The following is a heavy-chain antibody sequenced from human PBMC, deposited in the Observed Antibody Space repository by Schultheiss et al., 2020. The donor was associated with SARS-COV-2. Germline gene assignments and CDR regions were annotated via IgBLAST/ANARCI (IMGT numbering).Heavy chain of an antibody. D-gene: IGHD3-3*01. CDR1: GGSISSSSYY. V-gene: IGHV4-39*07. J-gene: IGHJ4*02. Sequence: SETLSLTCTVSGGSISSSSYYWGWIRQPPGKGLEWIGSIYYSGSTNYNPSLKSRVTISVDTSKNQFSLKLSSVTAADTAVYYCARESLDFWSGYYPQIYSFDYWGQGTLVTVSS. CDR3: ARESLDFWSGYYPQIYSFDY. CDR2: IYYSGST.